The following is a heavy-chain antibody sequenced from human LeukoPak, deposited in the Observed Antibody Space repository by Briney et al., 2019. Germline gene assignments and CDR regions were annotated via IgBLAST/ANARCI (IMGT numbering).Heavy chain of an antibody. CDR2: ISGSGGST. D-gene: IGHD2-15*01. J-gene: IGHJ6*02. CDR1: GFTFSSYA. CDR3: AKGKDTRYCSGGSCYRSYGMDV. V-gene: IGHV3-23*01. Sequence: PGGSLRLSCAASGFTFSSYAMSWVRQAPGKGLEWVSAISGSGGSTYYADSVKGRFTISRDNSKNTLYLQMNSLGADDTAVYYCAKGKDTRYCSGGSCYRSYGMDVWGQGTTVTVSS.